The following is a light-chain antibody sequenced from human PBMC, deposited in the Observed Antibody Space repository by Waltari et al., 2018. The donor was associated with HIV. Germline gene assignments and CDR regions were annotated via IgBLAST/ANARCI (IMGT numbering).Light chain of an antibody. Sequence: ITQPPDSLLVSLRERPPIHCKASRGVWYASNRKMYLAWCQQKRGQPPKVLSHWVSSRESGVPDRFSASGSGTKFTLNIRSMHAEDVATYFCQQYFSLPWTFGQGTKVEIK. V-gene: IGKV4-1*01. CDR1: RGVWYASNRKMY. CDR2: WVS. J-gene: IGKJ1*01. CDR3: QQYFSLPWT.